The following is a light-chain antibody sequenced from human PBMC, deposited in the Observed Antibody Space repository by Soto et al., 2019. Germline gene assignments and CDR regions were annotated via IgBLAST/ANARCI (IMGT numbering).Light chain of an antibody. V-gene: IGKV3-20*01. CDR1: QSVSSSY. J-gene: IGKJ3*01. CDR2: GAS. Sequence: EIVLTQSPGTLSLSPGERATLSCRASQSVSSSYLAWYQQKPGQAPRLLIYGASSRATGIPYRFSGSGSGTDFSLTISRLEPEDFAVYYCQQYGSSLITFGPGTKLDIK. CDR3: QQYGSSLIT.